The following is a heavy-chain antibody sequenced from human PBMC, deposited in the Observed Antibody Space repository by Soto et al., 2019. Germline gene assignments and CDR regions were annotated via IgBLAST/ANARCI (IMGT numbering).Heavy chain of an antibody. J-gene: IGHJ6*02. Sequence: QVQLVQSGAEVKKPGASVKVSCKASGSTFTSYYMHWVRQAPGQGLEWMGIINPSGGSTSYAQKFQGRVTMTRDTSTSTVYMELSSLRSEDTAVYYCARDWAGPEGENYGMDVWGQGTTVTVSS. CDR3: ARDWAGPEGENYGMDV. D-gene: IGHD2-21*01. CDR2: INPSGGST. CDR1: GSTFTSYY. V-gene: IGHV1-46*01.